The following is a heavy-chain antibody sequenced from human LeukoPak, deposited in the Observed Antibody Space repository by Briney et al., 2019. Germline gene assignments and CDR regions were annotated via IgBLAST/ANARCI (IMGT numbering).Heavy chain of an antibody. CDR3: ARGGVAGGMDV. D-gene: IGHD6-19*01. V-gene: IGHV3-74*01. CDR1: GFTFSSYW. J-gene: IGHJ6*02. CDR2: INSDGYSI. Sequence: GGSLRLSCAVSGFTFSSYWMHWVRQVPGEGLVLVSRINSDGYSIGYAASVKGRFTISRDNAKNTLLLQVNSLRAEDTAVYYCARGGVAGGMDVWGQGTTVTVSS.